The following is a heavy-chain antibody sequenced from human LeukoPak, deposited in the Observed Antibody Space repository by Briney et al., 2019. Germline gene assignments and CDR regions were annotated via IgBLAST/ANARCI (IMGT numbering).Heavy chain of an antibody. CDR2: ISGSGGST. Sequence: GGSLRLSCAASGFTFSSYAMSWVRQAPGKGLEWVSAISGSGGSTYYADSVKGRFTISRDNSKNTPYLQMNSLRAEDTAVYYCAKVYNYYGSGSPDYWGQGTLVTVSS. V-gene: IGHV3-23*01. D-gene: IGHD3-10*01. CDR3: AKVYNYYGSGSPDY. CDR1: GFTFSSYA. J-gene: IGHJ4*02.